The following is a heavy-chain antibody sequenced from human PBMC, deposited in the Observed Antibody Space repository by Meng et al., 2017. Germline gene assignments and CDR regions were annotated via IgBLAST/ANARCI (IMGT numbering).Heavy chain of an antibody. CDR2: INAGNGNT. Sequence: QVQLSQSGAEGKKPGATVKVSCKAYGYTFTSYAMHWVRQAPGQRLEWMGWINAGNGNTKYAQKFQGRVTITRDTSASTAYMELSSLRSEDTAVYYCAGSPLQAPQSDYWGQGTLVTVSS. V-gene: IGHV1-3*01. CDR1: GYTFTSYA. CDR3: AGSPLQAPQSDY. J-gene: IGHJ4*02. D-gene: IGHD2-15*01.